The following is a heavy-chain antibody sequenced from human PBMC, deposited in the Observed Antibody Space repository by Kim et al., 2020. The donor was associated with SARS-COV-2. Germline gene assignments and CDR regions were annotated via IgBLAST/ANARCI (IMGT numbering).Heavy chain of an antibody. V-gene: IGHV3-66*01. D-gene: IGHD3-22*01. CDR2: IYSGGNT. J-gene: IGHJ4*02. CDR1: GFIVSNNY. Sequence: GGSLRLSCAASGFIVSNNYMSWVRQAPVKGLEWVSVIYSGGNTHYADSVKGRFTISRDNFKNTIYLQMNSLRDEDTAVYYCARNPYYYDTSGYSVDYWGQGTLVTDSS. CDR3: ARNPYYYDTSGYSVDY.